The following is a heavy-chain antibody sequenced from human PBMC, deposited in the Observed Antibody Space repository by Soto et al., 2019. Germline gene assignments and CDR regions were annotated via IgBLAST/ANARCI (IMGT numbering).Heavy chain of an antibody. CDR1: GGSISSGGYY. CDR3: ARDLSGNAHWYFDL. Sequence: QVQLQESGPGLVKPSQTLSLTCTVSGGSISSGGYYWSWIRQHPGKGLEWIGYIYYSGSTYYNPSLKCRVTISVDTSKNQFSLKLSSVTAADTAVYYCARDLSGNAHWYFDLWGRGTLVTVSS. V-gene: IGHV4-31*03. D-gene: IGHD2-8*01. CDR2: IYYSGST. J-gene: IGHJ2*01.